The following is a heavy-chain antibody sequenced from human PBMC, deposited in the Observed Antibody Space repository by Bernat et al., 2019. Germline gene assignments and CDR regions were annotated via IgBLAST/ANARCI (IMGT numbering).Heavy chain of an antibody. D-gene: IGHD2-2*01. V-gene: IGHV1-69*06. J-gene: IGHJ6*02. CDR1: GGTFSSYA. CDR2: IIPMFGTA. CDR3: ARERYCSSTSCYRYYYYGMDV. Sequence: QVQLVQSGAEVKKPGSSVKVSCKASGGTFSSYAISWVRQAPGQGLEWMGGIIPMFGTANYAQKFQGRVTITADKSTSTAYMELSSLRSEDTAVYYCARERYCSSTSCYRYYYYGMDVWGQGTTVTVSS.